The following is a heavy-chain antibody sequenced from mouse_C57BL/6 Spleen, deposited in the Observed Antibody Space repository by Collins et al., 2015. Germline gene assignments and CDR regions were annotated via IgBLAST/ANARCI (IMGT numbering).Heavy chain of an antibody. V-gene: IGHV3-6*01. D-gene: IGHD1-1*01. J-gene: IGHJ1*03. CDR2: ISYDGSN. CDR3: AREYGSSYWYFDV. Sequence: DVQLQESGPGLVKPSQSLSLTCSVTGYSITSGYYWNWIRQFPGNKLEWMGYISYDGSNNYNPSLKNRISITRDTSKNQFFLKLNSVTTEDTATYYCAREYGSSYWYFDVWGTGTTVTVSS. CDR1: GYSITSGYY.